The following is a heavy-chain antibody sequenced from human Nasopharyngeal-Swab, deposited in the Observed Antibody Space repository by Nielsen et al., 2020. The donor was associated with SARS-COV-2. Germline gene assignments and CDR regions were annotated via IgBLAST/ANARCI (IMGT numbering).Heavy chain of an antibody. J-gene: IGHJ4*02. CDR2: VNHGGST. V-gene: IGHV4-34*01. CDR3: ARGDSDSPDYSPRVFDY. Sequence: RPRPGKVLEWIGEVNHGGSTNSNPSLKSRVTMSVDTSKNQFSLNLGSVTAADTAVYYCARGDSDSPDYSPRVFDYWGQGSLVTVSS. D-gene: IGHD3-22*01.